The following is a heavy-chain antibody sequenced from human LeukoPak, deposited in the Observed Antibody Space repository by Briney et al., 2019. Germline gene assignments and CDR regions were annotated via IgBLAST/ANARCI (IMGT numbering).Heavy chain of an antibody. V-gene: IGHV3-21*01. CDR3: ARVSPNTVTTLQYFDY. Sequence: GGSLRLSCAASGFTFSSYAMHWVRQAPGKGLEWVSSIFPSGGEIHYADSVKGRFTISRDNAKNSLYLQMNSLRAEDTAVYYCARVSPNTVTTLQYFDYWGQGTLVTVSS. CDR1: GFTFSSYA. CDR2: IFPSGGEI. D-gene: IGHD4-17*01. J-gene: IGHJ4*02.